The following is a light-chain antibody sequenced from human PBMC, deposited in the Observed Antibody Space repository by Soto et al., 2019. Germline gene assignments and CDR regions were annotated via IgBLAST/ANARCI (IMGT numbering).Light chain of an antibody. CDR1: QSVGSN. Sequence: EIVMTQSPATLSVSPGEGATLSCRASQSVGSNLAWYQQKPGQAPRLLIYGASTRATGIPARFIGGGSGTEFTLTISSLQSEDFATYYCHHYDTSPIFTFGPGTKVDI. CDR3: HHYDTSPIFT. CDR2: GAS. V-gene: IGKV3-15*01. J-gene: IGKJ3*01.